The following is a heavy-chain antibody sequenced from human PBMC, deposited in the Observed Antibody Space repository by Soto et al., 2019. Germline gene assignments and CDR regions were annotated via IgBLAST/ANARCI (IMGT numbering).Heavy chain of an antibody. CDR1: GYTFTSYF. D-gene: IGHD6-13*01. CDR2: INPSGGST. V-gene: IGHV1-46*01. CDR3: AREDSGYSSTWYTHY. J-gene: IGHJ4*02. Sequence: QVQLVQSGAEVETPGASVKVSCKASGYTFTSYFMHWVRQAPGQGLGWMGIINPSGGSTSYAQKFQGRVTMTRDTSTSTVYMELSSLRSEDTAVYYCAREDSGYSSTWYTHYWGQGTLVTVSS.